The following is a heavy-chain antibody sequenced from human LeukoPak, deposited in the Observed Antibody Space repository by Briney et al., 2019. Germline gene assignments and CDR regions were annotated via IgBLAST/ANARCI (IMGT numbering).Heavy chain of an antibody. V-gene: IGHV3-23*01. CDR1: GITLRSYG. CDR3: ARGHSNLDY. D-gene: IGHD4-11*01. J-gene: IGHJ4*02. CDR2: ISGTGLST. Sequence: PGGSLRLSCAASGITLRSYGMSWVRQAPGKGLEWVSFISGTGLSTYYADSVKGRFTISRDNSKNTLYLQMNSLRAEDTAVYYCARGHSNLDYWGQGTLVTVSS.